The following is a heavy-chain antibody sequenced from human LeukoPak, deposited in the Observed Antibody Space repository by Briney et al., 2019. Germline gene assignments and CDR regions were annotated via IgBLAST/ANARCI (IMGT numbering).Heavy chain of an antibody. D-gene: IGHD3-22*01. CDR2: ISSSSSYT. CDR1: GFTFSSYA. V-gene: IGHV3-21*05. CDR3: ARASTGGYYDSSNQFDY. Sequence: GGSLRLSCAASGFTFSSYAMSWVRQAPGKGLEWVSYISSSSSYTNYAGSVKGRFTTSRDNAKNSLYLQMNSLRAEDTAVYYCARASTGGYYDSSNQFDYWGQGTLVTVSS. J-gene: IGHJ4*02.